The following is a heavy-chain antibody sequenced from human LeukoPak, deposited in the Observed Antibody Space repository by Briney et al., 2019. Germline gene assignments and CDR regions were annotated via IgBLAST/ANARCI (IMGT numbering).Heavy chain of an antibody. CDR1: GYTFTGYY. V-gene: IGHV1-2*02. J-gene: IGHJ4*02. Sequence: GASVKVSCKASGYTFTGYYMHWVRQAPGQGLEWMGWINPNSGGTNYAQKFQGRVTMTRDTSISTAYMELSRLRSDDTAVYYCASTTMRHDYGDYFDYWAREPWSPSPQ. CDR3: ASTTMRHDYGDYFDY. D-gene: IGHD4-17*01. CDR2: INPNSGGT.